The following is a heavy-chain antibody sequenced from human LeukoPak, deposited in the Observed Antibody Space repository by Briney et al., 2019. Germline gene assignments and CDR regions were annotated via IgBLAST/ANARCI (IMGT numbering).Heavy chain of an antibody. V-gene: IGHV3-48*01. CDR2: ISSSSSTI. J-gene: IGHJ4*02. CDR3: ARGLWLHHRAGNLVFYY. Sequence: PGGSLRLSCAASGFTFSSYSMNWVRQAPGKGLEWVSYISSSSSTIYYADSVKGRFTISRDNAKNSLYLQMNSLRAEDTAVYYCARGLWLHHRAGNLVFYYCGQGTLVTVSS. D-gene: IGHD5-18*01. CDR1: GFTFSSYS.